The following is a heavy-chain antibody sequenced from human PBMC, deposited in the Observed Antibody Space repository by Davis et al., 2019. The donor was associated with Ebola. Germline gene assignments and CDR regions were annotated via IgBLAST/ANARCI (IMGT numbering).Heavy chain of an antibody. CDR3: AKDHSTVVTHWYFDL. CDR1: GFTFSAYW. J-gene: IGHJ2*01. V-gene: IGHV3-7*01. D-gene: IGHD4-23*01. CDR2: IKPDGSEK. Sequence: GESLKISCETSGFTFSAYWMSWVRQTPGKGLEWVANIKPDGSEKFYVDSVKGRFTISRDNAKNSLYLQMNSLRAEDTAIYYCAKDHSTVVTHWYFDLWGRGTLVTVSS.